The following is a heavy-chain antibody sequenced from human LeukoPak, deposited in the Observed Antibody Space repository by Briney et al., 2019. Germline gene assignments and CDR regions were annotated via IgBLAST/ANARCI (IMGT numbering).Heavy chain of an antibody. CDR3: VRSFYGDHPY. V-gene: IGHV3-13*01. CDR1: GFTLSTYD. Sequence: GGSLRLSCAPSGFTLSTYDMHWVRQGPGEGLEWVAAVGTSGHTFYPDSVKGQFTISRENARNSVYLQMNSLRAGDTAVYYCVRSFYGDHPYWGQGTLVTVSS. CDR2: VGTSGHT. J-gene: IGHJ4*02. D-gene: IGHD4-17*01.